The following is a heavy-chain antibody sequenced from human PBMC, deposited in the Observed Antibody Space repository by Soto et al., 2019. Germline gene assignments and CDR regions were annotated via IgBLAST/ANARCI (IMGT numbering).Heavy chain of an antibody. CDR2: FDPEDGET. J-gene: IGHJ5*02. V-gene: IGHV1-24*01. D-gene: IGHD2-15*01. CDR1: GYTLTELS. CDR3: AKVYFCGGSCYRNWFDP. Sequence: GASVKVSCKVSGYTLTELSMHWVRQAPGKGLEWMGGFDPEDGETIYAQKFQGRVTMTEDTSTDTAYMELSSLRSEDTAVYYCAKVYFCGGSCYRNWFDPWGQGSLVTVS.